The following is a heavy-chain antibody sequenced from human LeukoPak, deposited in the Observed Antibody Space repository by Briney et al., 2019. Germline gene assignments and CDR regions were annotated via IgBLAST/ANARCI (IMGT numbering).Heavy chain of an antibody. CDR1: GFTFSNAW. Sequence: GGSLRLSCAASGFTFSNAWMSWFRQAPGKGLEWVGRIKSKTDGGTTDYAAPVKGRFTISRDDSKNTLYLQMNSLKTEDTAVYYCTTAMYSSSWYTYYFDYWGQGTLVTVSS. J-gene: IGHJ4*02. CDR2: IKSKTDGGTT. D-gene: IGHD6-13*01. CDR3: TTAMYSSSWYTYYFDY. V-gene: IGHV3-15*01.